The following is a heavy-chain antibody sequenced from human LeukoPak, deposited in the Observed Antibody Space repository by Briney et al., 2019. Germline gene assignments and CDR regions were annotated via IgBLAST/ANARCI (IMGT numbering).Heavy chain of an antibody. CDR1: GFTVSSNY. CDR2: IYSGGGT. V-gene: IGHV3-66*01. Sequence: GGSLRLSCAASGFTVSSNYMSWVRQAPGKGLEWVSVIYSGGGTYYADSVKGRFTISRDNPKNTLYLQMNSLRAEDTAVYYCARMAWGSHFFDYWGQGTLVTVSS. CDR3: ARMAWGSHFFDY. J-gene: IGHJ4*02. D-gene: IGHD3-16*01.